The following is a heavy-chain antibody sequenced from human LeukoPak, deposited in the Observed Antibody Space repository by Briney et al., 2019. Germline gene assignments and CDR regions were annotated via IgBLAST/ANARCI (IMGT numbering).Heavy chain of an antibody. CDR2: IYHSGST. Sequence: SETLSLTCTVSGGSISSGGYYWSWIRQPPGKGLEWLGYIYHSGSTYYNPSLKSRVTISVDRSKNQFSLKLSSVTAADTAVYYCARDRIGTTCYDYWGQGTLVTVSS. D-gene: IGHD2-2*01. CDR1: GGSISSGGYY. CDR3: ARDRIGTTCYDY. V-gene: IGHV4-30-2*01. J-gene: IGHJ4*02.